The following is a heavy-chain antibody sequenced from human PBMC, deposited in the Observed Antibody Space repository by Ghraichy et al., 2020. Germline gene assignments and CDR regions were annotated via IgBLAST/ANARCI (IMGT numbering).Heavy chain of an antibody. J-gene: IGHJ5*02. D-gene: IGHD1-26*01. Sequence: GGSLRLSCAASGFTFSSYSMNWVRQAPGKGLEWVSSISSSSSYIYYADSVKGRFTISRDNAKNSLYLQMNSLRAEDTAVYYCARDLSSGSYYHWFDPWGQGTLVTVSS. CDR3: ARDLSSGSYYHWFDP. CDR2: ISSSSSYI. V-gene: IGHV3-21*01. CDR1: GFTFSSYS.